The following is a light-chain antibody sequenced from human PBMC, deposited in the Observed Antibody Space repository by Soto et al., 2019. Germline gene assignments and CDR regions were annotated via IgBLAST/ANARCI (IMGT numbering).Light chain of an antibody. CDR3: QQVNSFPFT. Sequence: DIQMTQSPSSVSASVGDRVTVTCRASQVIIYFLAWYQQKPGKAPKLLISAASTLQSGVPSRFSGSGSGTDFTLTISNLQPEDFATYYCQQVNSFPFTFGGGTKVEIK. J-gene: IGKJ4*01. V-gene: IGKV1-12*01. CDR1: QVIIYF. CDR2: AAS.